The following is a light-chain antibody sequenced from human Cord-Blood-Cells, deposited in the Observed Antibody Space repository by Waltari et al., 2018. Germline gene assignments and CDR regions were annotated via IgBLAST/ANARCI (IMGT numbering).Light chain of an antibody. CDR2: DAS. CDR1: QSVSSY. V-gene: IGKV3-11*01. J-gene: IGKJ2*01. Sequence: ELVFTQPPATLSLTPAPRATLSSRASQSVSSYLAWYQQKPGQAPRLLIYDASSRATGIPARLSGSGAGTDFTLTISSLEPEDFAVYYCQQRSNWPTFGQGTKLEIK. CDR3: QQRSNWPT.